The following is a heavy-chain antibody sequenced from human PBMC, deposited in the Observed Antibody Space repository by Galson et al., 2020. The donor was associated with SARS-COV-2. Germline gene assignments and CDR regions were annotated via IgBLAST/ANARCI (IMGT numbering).Heavy chain of an antibody. D-gene: IGHD3-22*01. V-gene: IGHV4-34*01. Sequence: SQASETLSLTCAVYGGSFSDYYWSWIRQPPGRGLEWIGEVNHRGSTSYNPSLESRVRISLDASKKQFSLKLSSVTAADSGVYYCARGTSDITMIVFVMTAVSCQFDRWCQGSLVTGSA. J-gene: IGHJ5*02. CDR3: ARGTSDITMIVFVMTAVSCQFDR. CDR1: GGSFSDYY. CDR2: VNHRGST.